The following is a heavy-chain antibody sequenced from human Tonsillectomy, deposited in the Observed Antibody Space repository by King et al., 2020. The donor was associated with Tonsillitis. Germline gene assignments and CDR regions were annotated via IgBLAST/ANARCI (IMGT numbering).Heavy chain of an antibody. CDR2: ISRSGSTI. D-gene: IGHD3-22*01. CDR1: GFTFSDYY. Sequence: VQLVESGGGLVKPGGSLRLSCAASGFTFSDYYMSWIRQAPGKGLEWVSYISRSGSTIYYADSVKGRFTISRDNAKNSLYLQMNSLRAEDTAVYYCARERNTMIVVVNGAFDIWGQGTMVTVSS. CDR3: ARERNTMIVVVNGAFDI. J-gene: IGHJ3*02. V-gene: IGHV3-11*01.